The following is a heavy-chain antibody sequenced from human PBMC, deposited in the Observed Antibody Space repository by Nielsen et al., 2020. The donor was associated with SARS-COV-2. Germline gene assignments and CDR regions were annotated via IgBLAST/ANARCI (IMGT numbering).Heavy chain of an antibody. CDR1: GFTFDDYV. V-gene: IGHV3-9*01. CDR2: ISWNSGSI. Sequence: GGSLRLSCAASGFTFDDYVMHWVRQAPGKGLEWVSGISWNSGSIGYADSVKGRFTISRDNAKNSLYLQMNSLRAEDTAVYYCARGKVDYDILTGYWGGIADWFDPWGQGTLVTVSS. D-gene: IGHD3-9*01. CDR3: ARGKVDYDILTGYWGGIADWFDP. J-gene: IGHJ5*02.